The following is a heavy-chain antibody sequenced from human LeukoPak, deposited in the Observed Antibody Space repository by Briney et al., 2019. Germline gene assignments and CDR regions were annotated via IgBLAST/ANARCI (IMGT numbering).Heavy chain of an antibody. Sequence: GGSLRLSCAASGFTFSSYAMNWVRQAPGKGPEWVSAISAGGDTPYYADSSKGRFTISRDNSTNKVYLQMNSLRAGDTAVYYCAKRRYCSSISCHDFDYWGQGTLVTVSS. CDR1: GFTFSSYA. J-gene: IGHJ4*02. D-gene: IGHD2-2*01. V-gene: IGHV3-23*01. CDR3: AKRRYCSSISCHDFDY. CDR2: ISAGGDTP.